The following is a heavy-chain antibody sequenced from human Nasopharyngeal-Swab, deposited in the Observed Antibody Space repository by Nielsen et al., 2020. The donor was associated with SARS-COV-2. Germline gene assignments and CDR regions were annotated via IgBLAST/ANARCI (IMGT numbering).Heavy chain of an antibody. D-gene: IGHD3-10*01. J-gene: IGHJ4*02. Sequence: VRQMPGKGLVWMGIIYPGDSDTRNSPSFQGQVTISADKSISTAYLQWSSLKASDTAMYYCARLGYGSGSYVDYWGQGTLVTVSS. CDR2: IYPGDSDT. V-gene: IGHV5-51*01. CDR3: ARLGYGSGSYVDY.